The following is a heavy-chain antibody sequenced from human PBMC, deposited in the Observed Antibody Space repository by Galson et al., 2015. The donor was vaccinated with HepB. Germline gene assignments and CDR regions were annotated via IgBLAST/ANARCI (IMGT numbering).Heavy chain of an antibody. CDR3: ARVGPVLRYFDGPNRPLDY. V-gene: IGHV1-2*06. Sequence: SVKVSCKASGYTFTGYYMHWVRQAPGQGLEWMGRINPNSGGTNYAQKFQGRVTMTRDTSISTAYMELSRLRSDDTAVYYCARVGPVLRYFDGPNRPLDYWGQGTLVTVSS. CDR1: GYTFTGYY. D-gene: IGHD3-9*01. CDR2: INPNSGGT. J-gene: IGHJ4*02.